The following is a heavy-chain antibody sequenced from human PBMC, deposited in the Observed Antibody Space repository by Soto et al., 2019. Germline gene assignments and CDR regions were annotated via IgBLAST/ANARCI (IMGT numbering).Heavy chain of an antibody. CDR1: GFTFSSYG. V-gene: IGHV3-33*01. CDR3: ARVSRSGYYPKY. D-gene: IGHD3-3*01. Sequence: QVQLVESGGGVVQPGRSLRLSCAASGFTFSSYGMHWVRQAPGKGLEWVAVIWYDGSNKYYADSVKGRFTIFRDNSKNTLYLQMSSLRAEDTAVYYCARVSRSGYYPKYWGQGTLVTVSS. CDR2: IWYDGSNK. J-gene: IGHJ4*02.